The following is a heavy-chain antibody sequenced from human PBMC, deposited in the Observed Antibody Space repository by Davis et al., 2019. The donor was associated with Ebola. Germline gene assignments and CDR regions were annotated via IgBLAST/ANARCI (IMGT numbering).Heavy chain of an antibody. J-gene: IGHJ6*02. V-gene: IGHV4-59*01. D-gene: IGHD3-10*01. Sequence: PSETLSLTCTVSGGSISSYYWSWIRQPPGKGLEWIGYIYYSGSTNYNPSLKSRVTISVDTSKNQFSLKLSSVTAADTAVYYCASNYYQPNNYYYYGMDVWGQGTTVTVSS. CDR3: ASNYYQPNNYYYYGMDV. CDR1: GGSISSYY. CDR2: IYYSGST.